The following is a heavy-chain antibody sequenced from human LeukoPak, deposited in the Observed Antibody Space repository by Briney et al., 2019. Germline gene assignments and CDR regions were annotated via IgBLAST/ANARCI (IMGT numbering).Heavy chain of an antibody. CDR3: ARDSYMSSSWYA. D-gene: IGHD6-13*01. V-gene: IGHV4-39*01. J-gene: IGHJ5*02. CDR2: ISYSGNT. Sequence: KTSETLSLTCTVSGGSISSSGYYWGWIRQPPGKGLEWIGSISYSGNTYYNPSLKSRVTISVDTSKNQFSLRLSSVTAADTAVYYCARDSYMSSSWYAWGQGTLVIVST. CDR1: GGSISSSGYY.